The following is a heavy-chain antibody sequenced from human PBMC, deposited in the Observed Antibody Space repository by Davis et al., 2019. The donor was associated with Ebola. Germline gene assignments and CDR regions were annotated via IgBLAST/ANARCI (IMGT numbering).Heavy chain of an antibody. V-gene: IGHV3-21*01. J-gene: IGHJ6*02. Sequence: PGGSLRLSCAASEFTFNTYSMNWVRQAPGKGLEWVSSISSSSSYIYYADSVKGRFTISRDNAKNSLYLQMNSLRAEDTVVYYCARGELAARPGYYYGMDVWGQGTTVTVSS. CDR3: ARGELAARPGYYYGMDV. D-gene: IGHD6-6*01. CDR2: ISSSSSYI. CDR1: EFTFNTYS.